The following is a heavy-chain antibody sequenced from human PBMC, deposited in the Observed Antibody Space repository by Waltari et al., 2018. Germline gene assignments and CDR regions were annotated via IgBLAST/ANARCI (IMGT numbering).Heavy chain of an antibody. Sequence: QVQLVESGGGVVQPGGSLRLSCAASGFSFRNFGMHWVRQAPGKGLEWVAFIRYDGSNKYYADSVKGRFTSSRDNSKNTLYLQLNSLRAEDTAVYYCAKDREGVAAAGTDYWGQGTLVTVSS. J-gene: IGHJ4*02. CDR3: AKDREGVAAAGTDY. D-gene: IGHD6-13*01. V-gene: IGHV3-30*02. CDR1: GFSFRNFG. CDR2: IRYDGSNK.